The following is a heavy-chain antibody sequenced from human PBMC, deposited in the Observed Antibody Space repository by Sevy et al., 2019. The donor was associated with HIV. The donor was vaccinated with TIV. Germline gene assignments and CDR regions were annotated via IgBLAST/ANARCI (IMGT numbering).Heavy chain of an antibody. CDR3: ARGGTGATLHFDY. CDR1: GFDFSSFS. V-gene: IGHV3-48*01. CDR2: ISRSTTTM. J-gene: IGHJ4*02. D-gene: IGHD2-8*02. Sequence: GGSLRLSCTASGFDFSSFSMNWVRQAPGKGLEWISYISRSTTTMYYGDSVKGRFTISRENAQDSLFLQMNSLRTEDTAVYYCARGGTGATLHFDYWGQGTVVTVSS.